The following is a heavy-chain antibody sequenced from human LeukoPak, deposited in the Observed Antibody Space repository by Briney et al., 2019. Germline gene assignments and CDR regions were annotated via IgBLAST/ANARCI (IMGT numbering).Heavy chain of an antibody. J-gene: IGHJ4*02. V-gene: IGHV1-2*02. CDR3: ARSKVLVYSNFDY. CDR1: GYTFTSYY. CDR2: INPNSGGT. D-gene: IGHD4-4*01. Sequence: ASVKVSCKASGYTFTSYYMHWVRQAPGQGLEWMGWINPNSGGTNYAQKFQGRVTMTRDTSISTAYMELSRLRSDDTAVYYCARSKVLVYSNFDYWGQGTLVTVSS.